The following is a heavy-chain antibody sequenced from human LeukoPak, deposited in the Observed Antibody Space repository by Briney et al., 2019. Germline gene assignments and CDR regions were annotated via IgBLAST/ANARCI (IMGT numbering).Heavy chain of an antibody. J-gene: IGHJ6*03. CDR3: AKAFTFYYYMDV. CDR1: GFTFSSSA. Sequence: GGSLRLSCAASGFTFSSSAMNWVRQAPGKGLEWVSTISGNGRSPYYADSVKGRFTISRDNSNYTVYLQMSSLGADDTAVYYCAKAFTFYYYMDVWGKGTTVTVSS. V-gene: IGHV3-23*01. D-gene: IGHD4-23*01. CDR2: ISGNGRSP.